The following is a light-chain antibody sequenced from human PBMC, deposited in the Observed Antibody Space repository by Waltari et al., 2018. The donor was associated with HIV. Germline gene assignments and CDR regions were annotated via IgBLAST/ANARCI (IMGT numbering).Light chain of an antibody. V-gene: IGKV4-1*01. CDR3: QQYFYSPQT. CDR2: WAF. J-gene: IGKJ1*01. CDR1: QSVFYTSNNKDY. Sequence: DNVLTESPEYLGVSLGERDTISRKSSQSVFYTSNNKDYLAWYQHKPGQPPKLLIYWAFIRESGVPERFSGSGSGTDFTLTISGVQAEDAAVYYCQQYFYSPQTFGQGTKVEIK.